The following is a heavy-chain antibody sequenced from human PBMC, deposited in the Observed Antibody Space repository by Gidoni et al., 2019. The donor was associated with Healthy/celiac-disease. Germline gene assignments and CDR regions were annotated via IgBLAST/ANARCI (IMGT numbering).Heavy chain of an antibody. CDR1: GFTFSNAW. Sequence: EVQLVESGGGLVKPGGSLRLSCAASGFTFSNAWMNWVRQAPGKGLGLVGRIKSKTDGGTTDYAAPVKGRFTISRDDSKNTLYLQMNSLKTEDTAVHYCTTRIPAATPYYYYYMDVWGKGTTVTVSS. CDR2: IKSKTDGGTT. V-gene: IGHV3-15*07. D-gene: IGHD2-2*01. J-gene: IGHJ6*03. CDR3: TTRIPAATPYYYYYMDV.